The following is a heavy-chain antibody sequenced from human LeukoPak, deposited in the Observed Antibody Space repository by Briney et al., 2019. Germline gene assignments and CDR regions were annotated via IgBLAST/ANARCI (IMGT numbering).Heavy chain of an antibody. D-gene: IGHD2-2*01. CDR3: ARGGGYAIVVVPAASMDV. Sequence: ASVKVSCKASGYTFTSYGISWVRQAPGQGLEWMGWMSAYNGNTNYAQKLQGRVTMTTDTSTSTAYMELRSLRSDDTAVYYCARGGGYAIVVVPAASMDVWGQGTTVTVSS. V-gene: IGHV1-18*01. CDR1: GYTFTSYG. J-gene: IGHJ6*02. CDR2: MSAYNGNT.